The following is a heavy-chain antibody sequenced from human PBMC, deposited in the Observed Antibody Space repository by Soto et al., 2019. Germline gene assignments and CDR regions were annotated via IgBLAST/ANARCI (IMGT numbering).Heavy chain of an antibody. Sequence: GGSLRLSCAASGFTFSSYSMNWVRQAPGKGLEWVSSISSSSSYIYYADSVKGRFTISRDNAKNSLYLQMNSLRAEDTAVYYCAREALRGSKGILWFDPWGQGTLVTSPQ. CDR2: ISSSSSYI. V-gene: IGHV3-21*01. J-gene: IGHJ5*02. CDR3: AREALRGSKGILWFDP. CDR1: GFTFSSYS. D-gene: IGHD4-17*01.